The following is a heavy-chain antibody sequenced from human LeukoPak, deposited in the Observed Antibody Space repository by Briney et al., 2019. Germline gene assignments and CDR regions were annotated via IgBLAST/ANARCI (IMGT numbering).Heavy chain of an antibody. Sequence: GGSLRLSCAASGFTFSSYAMHWVRQAPGKGLEWVAVISYDGSNKYYADSVKGRFTISRDNSKNTLYLQMNSLRAEDTAVYYCARAGEYRALPYYYYYYMDVWGKGTTVTVSS. CDR3: ARAGEYRALPYYYYYYMDV. CDR2: ISYDGSNK. D-gene: IGHD3-10*01. V-gene: IGHV3-30-3*01. CDR1: GFTFSSYA. J-gene: IGHJ6*03.